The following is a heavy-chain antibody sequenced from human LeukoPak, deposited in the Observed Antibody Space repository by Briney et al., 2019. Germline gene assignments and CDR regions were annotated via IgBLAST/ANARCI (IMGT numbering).Heavy chain of an antibody. CDR1: GFAFSTSR. J-gene: IGHJ4*02. CDR3: VREGIAAAGDFDY. D-gene: IGHD6-13*01. Sequence: PGGSLRLSCAASGFAFSTSRMHWVRQAPGKGLEWVSGINWNGDSTDYADSVKGRFTISRDNAKNSLYLQMNSLRAEDTAVYYCVREGIAAAGDFDYWGQGSLVTVSS. V-gene: IGHV3-20*04. CDR2: INWNGDST.